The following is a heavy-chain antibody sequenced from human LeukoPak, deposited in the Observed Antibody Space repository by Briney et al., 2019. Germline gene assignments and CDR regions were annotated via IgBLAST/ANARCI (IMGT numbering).Heavy chain of an antibody. CDR3: ATFITASAGWSY. V-gene: IGHV4-39*01. J-gene: IGHJ4*01. D-gene: IGHD6-13*01. CDR2: IYYSGHT. Sequence: PSETLSLTCAVYGGSFSGYYWGWIRQPPGKGLEWIGSIYYSGHTYFNPSLKSRVTISVDTSKNQFSLKMTSVTAADTAVYYCATFITASAGWSYWGHGILVTVSS. CDR1: GGSFSGYY.